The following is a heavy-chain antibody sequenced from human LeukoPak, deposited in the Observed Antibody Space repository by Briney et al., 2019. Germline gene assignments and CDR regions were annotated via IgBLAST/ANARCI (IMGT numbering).Heavy chain of an antibody. V-gene: IGHV1-18*01. CDR1: GYTFTSYG. CDR3: ARDLKHPNGSGSLGPLPSATGYYYGMDV. J-gene: IGHJ6*02. D-gene: IGHD3-10*01. Sequence: ASVKVSCKASGYTFTSYGISWVRQAPGQGLEWMGWISAYNGNTNYAQRLQGRVTMTTDTSTSTAYMELRSLRSDDTAVYYCARDLKHPNGSGSLGPLPSATGYYYGMDVWGQGTTVTVSS. CDR2: ISAYNGNT.